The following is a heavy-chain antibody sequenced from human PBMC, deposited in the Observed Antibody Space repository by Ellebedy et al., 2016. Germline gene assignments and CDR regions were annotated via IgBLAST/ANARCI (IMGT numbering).Heavy chain of an antibody. J-gene: IGHJ6*02. CDR3: ASCFEAGSNYVWGSYRYTSPSYYYYYGMDV. V-gene: IGHV3-21*01. D-gene: IGHD3-16*02. CDR2: ISSSSSYI. Sequence: GGSLRLSCAASGFTFSSYSMNWVRQAPGKGLEWVSSISSSSSYIYYADSVKGRFTISRDNAKNSLYLQMNSLRAEDTAVYYCASCFEAGSNYVWGSYRYTSPSYYYYYGMDVWGQGTTVTVSS. CDR1: GFTFSSYS.